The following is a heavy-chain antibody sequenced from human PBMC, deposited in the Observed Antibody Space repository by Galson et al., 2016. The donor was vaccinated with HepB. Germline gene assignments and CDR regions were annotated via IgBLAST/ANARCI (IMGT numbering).Heavy chain of an antibody. V-gene: IGHV2-5*02. CDR1: GFSLSTRGVG. D-gene: IGHD1-14*01. Sequence: PALVKPTQTLTLTCTFSGFSLSTRGVGVGWIRQPPGKALEWLAFTYWDDDETYSPSLKSRLTITKDTSKKQVVLTMTNMDHADTGTYYRAHSISQVRTIWPGKDKRGRGTGDYFDYWGQGTLVTVSS. CDR3: AHSISQVRTIWPGKDKRGRGTGDYFDY. CDR2: TYWDDDE. J-gene: IGHJ4*02.